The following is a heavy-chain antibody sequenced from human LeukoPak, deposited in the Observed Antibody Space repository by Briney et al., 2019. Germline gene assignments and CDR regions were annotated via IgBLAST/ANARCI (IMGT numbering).Heavy chain of an antibody. J-gene: IGHJ3*02. Sequence: ASVKVSCKASGYTFTSYGISWVRQAPGQGLEWMGWISAYNGNTNYAQKLQGRVTMTTDTSTSTAYMELRSLRSDDTAVYYCARAVAWDGYNCAFDIWGQGTMVTVSS. CDR1: GYTFTSYG. CDR3: ARAVAWDGYNCAFDI. CDR2: ISAYNGNT. D-gene: IGHD5-24*01. V-gene: IGHV1-18*01.